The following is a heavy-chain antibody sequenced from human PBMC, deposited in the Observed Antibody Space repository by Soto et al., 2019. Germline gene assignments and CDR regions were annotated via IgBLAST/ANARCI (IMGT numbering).Heavy chain of an antibody. CDR3: VRDSGLYGLDV. CDR1: GFTFSTYG. V-gene: IGHV3-33*01. J-gene: IGHJ6*01. CDR2: IWHDGNRK. Sequence: QVQLVESGGGVVQPGRSRRLSCVVSGFTFSTYGMHWVRQAPGKGLEWVAVIWHDGNRKYYVDSVKGRFTISRDDSENTLNLQMKILRVEDTAVYYCVRDSGLYGLDVWGQGTTVTVSS. D-gene: IGHD3-10*01.